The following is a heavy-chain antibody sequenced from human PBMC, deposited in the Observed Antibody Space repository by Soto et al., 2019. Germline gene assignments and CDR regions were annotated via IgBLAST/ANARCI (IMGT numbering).Heavy chain of an antibody. Sequence: GESLKISCKGSGYSFASHWVAWVRQMPEKGLEWIGTIYPGDSDTKYSSAFRGHVTISADTSVSTAYLQWRSLEATDSAIYYCARYSGSYWHYLDLWGQGTLVTVSS. CDR2: IYPGDSDT. V-gene: IGHV5-51*01. J-gene: IGHJ4*02. D-gene: IGHD1-26*01. CDR3: ARYSGSYWHYLDL. CDR1: GYSFASHW.